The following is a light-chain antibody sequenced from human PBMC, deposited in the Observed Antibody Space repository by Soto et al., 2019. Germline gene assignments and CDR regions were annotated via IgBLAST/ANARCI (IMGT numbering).Light chain of an antibody. CDR2: DVD. CDR1: SSDVGGYNY. J-gene: IGLJ2*01. Sequence: QSALTQPASVSGSPGQSITISCTGTSSDVGGYNYVSWYQQHPGKAPKLMIYDVDNRPSGVSNRFSGSRSGNTASLTISGLQAEDEADYYCSSYTSSSTVVFGGGPKLTVL. CDR3: SSYTSSSTVV. V-gene: IGLV2-14*01.